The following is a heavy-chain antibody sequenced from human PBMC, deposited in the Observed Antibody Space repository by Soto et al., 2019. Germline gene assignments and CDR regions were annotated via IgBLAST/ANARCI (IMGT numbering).Heavy chain of an antibody. D-gene: IGHD2-15*01. CDR1: GGTFSSDA. CDR2: IIPTSGTA. J-gene: IGHJ6*02. CDR3: ARGQGYCSGGICYYYYYGMDV. Sequence: SVKVSCKASGGTFSSDAFSWVRQAPGQGLEXMGGIIPTSGTANYAQKFQGRATITADESTSTAYMELSSLTSEDTAVYFCARGQGYCSGGICYYYYYGMDVWGQGTTVTVSS. V-gene: IGHV1-69*13.